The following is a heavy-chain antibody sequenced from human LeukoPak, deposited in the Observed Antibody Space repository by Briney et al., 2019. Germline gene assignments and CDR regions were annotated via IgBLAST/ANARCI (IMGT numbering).Heavy chain of an antibody. J-gene: IGHJ6*02. V-gene: IGHV4-4*07. CDR2: IYTSGST. CDR1: GGSISSYY. D-gene: IGHD3-10*01. CDR3: ARTLWFGEGYYYYGMDV. Sequence: SETLSLTCTVSGGSISSYYWSWIRQPAGKGLEWIGRIYTSGSTNYNPSLKSRVTMSVGTSKNQFSLRLSSVTAADTAVYYCARTLWFGEGYYYYGMDVWGQGTTVTVSS.